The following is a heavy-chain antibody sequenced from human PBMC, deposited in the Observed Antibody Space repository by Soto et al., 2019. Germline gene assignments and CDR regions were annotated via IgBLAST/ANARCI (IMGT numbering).Heavy chain of an antibody. Sequence: EVQLLESGGGLVQPGGSLRLSCAASGFTFSSYAMSWVRQAPGKGLEWVSAISGSGGSTYYADSVKGRFTISRDNSKNTLYLQMNSLRAEDTDVYYCAKTRITMIVVVAAFDYWGQGTLVTVSS. J-gene: IGHJ4*02. CDR2: ISGSGGST. V-gene: IGHV3-23*01. D-gene: IGHD3-22*01. CDR3: AKTRITMIVVVAAFDY. CDR1: GFTFSSYA.